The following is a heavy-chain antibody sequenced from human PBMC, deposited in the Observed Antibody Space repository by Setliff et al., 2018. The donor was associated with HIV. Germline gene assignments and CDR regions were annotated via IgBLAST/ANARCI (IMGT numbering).Heavy chain of an antibody. CDR2: IIHSGST. D-gene: IGHD3-22*01. Sequence: SETLSLTCAVYGGSFSGYYWSWIRQPPGKGLEWIGEIIHSGSTNYNPSLKSRVTISVDTSKNQFSLNLSSVTAADTAVYYCARSAYDSSGLPYWGQGTLVTVSS. V-gene: IGHV4-34*12. J-gene: IGHJ4*02. CDR1: GGSFSGYY. CDR3: ARSAYDSSGLPY.